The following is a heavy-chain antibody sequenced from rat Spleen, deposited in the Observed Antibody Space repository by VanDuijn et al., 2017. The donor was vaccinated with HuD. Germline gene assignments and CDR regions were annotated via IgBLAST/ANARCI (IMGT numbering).Heavy chain of an antibody. V-gene: IGHV3-3*01. Sequence: EVQLQESGPGLVKPSQSLSLTCSVTGYSITRSYRWSWIRKFPGNKLEWMGYINNAGSTNYNPSLTSRISISRDTSKNQFFLQVNSVTTEDTATYFCARSDGVHYFLPFADWGQGSLVTVSS. J-gene: IGHJ3*01. CDR2: INNAGST. D-gene: IGHD1-12*02. CDR3: ARSDGVHYFLPFAD. CDR1: GYSITRSYR.